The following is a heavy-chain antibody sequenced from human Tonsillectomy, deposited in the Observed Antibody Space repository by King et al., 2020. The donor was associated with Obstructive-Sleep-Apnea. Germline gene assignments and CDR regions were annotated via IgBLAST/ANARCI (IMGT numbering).Heavy chain of an antibody. CDR1: GGSISSTNW. D-gene: IGHD2/OR15-2a*01. Sequence: VQLQESGPGLVKPSGNLSLTCAVSGGSISSTNWWSWVRQPPGKGLEWIGEIYHSGSTNYNPSLKNRVTISIDKSENQFSLKLTSMTAADTAVYYCASGNSTSPGYWGQGTLVTVSS. CDR3: ASGNSTSPGY. CDR2: IYHSGST. V-gene: IGHV4-4*02. J-gene: IGHJ4*02.